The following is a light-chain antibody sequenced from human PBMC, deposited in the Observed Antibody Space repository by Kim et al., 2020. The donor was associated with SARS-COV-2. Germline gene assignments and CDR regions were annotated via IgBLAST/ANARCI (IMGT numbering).Light chain of an antibody. Sequence: AGQAATITSGGNNIEGHSVHWYQQQPGQAPVLVIYYDSDRPSGIPERFSGSKAATTATLTISRVEAGDEADYYCQVWDTDTDDYVFGTGTKVTVL. V-gene: IGLV3-21*01. CDR2: YDS. CDR1: NIEGHS. CDR3: QVWDTDTDDYV. J-gene: IGLJ1*01.